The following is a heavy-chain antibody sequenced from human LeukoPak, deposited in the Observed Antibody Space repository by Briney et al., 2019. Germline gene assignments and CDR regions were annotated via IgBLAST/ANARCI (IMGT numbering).Heavy chain of an antibody. Sequence: SETLSLTCTVSGGSISSGGYYWSWIRQHPGKGLEWIGYIYYSGSTYYNPSLKGRVTISVDTSKNQFSLKLSSVTAADTAVYYCASYIAALHYFDYWGQGTLVTVSS. D-gene: IGHD6-6*01. CDR2: IYYSGST. CDR3: ASYIAALHYFDY. J-gene: IGHJ4*02. V-gene: IGHV4-31*03. CDR1: GGSISSGGYY.